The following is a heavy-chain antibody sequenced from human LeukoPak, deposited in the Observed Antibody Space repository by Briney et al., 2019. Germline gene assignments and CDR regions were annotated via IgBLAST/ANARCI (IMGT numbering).Heavy chain of an antibody. Sequence: GESLKISCKGSGYSFTSFWIGWVRQMPGKGLEWMGIIYPGDSDTRYSPSFQGQVTISADKSISTAYLQWSSLKASDTAMYYCARLQGVAVPGAPGHNWFDPWGQGTLVTVSS. J-gene: IGHJ5*02. CDR2: IYPGDSDT. CDR3: ARLQGVAVPGAPGHNWFDP. D-gene: IGHD2-2*01. V-gene: IGHV5-51*01. CDR1: GYSFTSFW.